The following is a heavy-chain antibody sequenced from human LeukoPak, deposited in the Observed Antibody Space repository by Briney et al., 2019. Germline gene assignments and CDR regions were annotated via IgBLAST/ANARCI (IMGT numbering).Heavy chain of an antibody. CDR1: GFTFDDYA. CDR3: ARGSVQLWLRDTYYYMDV. J-gene: IGHJ6*03. V-gene: IGHV3-20*04. Sequence: GESLRLSCAASGFTFDDYAMNWVRHVPGRGLEWVSGINWNGRITEYADSARDRFTISRQNTKNSLYLYMNNLGGEDTALYFCARGSVQLWLRDTYYYMDVWGKGTTVTVSS. D-gene: IGHD5-18*01. CDR2: INWNGRIT.